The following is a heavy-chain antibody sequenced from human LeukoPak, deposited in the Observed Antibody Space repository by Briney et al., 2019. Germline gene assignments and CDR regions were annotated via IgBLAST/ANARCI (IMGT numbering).Heavy chain of an antibody. D-gene: IGHD4-11*01. V-gene: IGHV4-4*07. J-gene: IGHJ4*02. CDR3: ARGGTKYSNYDYFDY. Sequence: SETLSLTCTVSGGSISSYYWSWIRQPAGKGLEWIGCIYTSGSTNYNPSLKSRVTMSVDTSKNQFSLKLSSVTAADTAVYYCARGGTKYSNYDYFDYWGQGTLVTVSS. CDR1: GGSISSYY. CDR2: IYTSGST.